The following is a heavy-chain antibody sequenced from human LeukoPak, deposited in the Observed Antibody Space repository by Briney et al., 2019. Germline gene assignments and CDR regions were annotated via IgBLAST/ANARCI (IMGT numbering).Heavy chain of an antibody. Sequence: GGSLRLSCAASGFTFSSYGMSWVRQAPGKGLEWVSAISGSGGSTYYADSVKGRFTISRDNSKNTLYLQMNSLRAEDTAVYYCAKSYNNPTVAVRVRGVIPYFDYWGQGSLVTVSS. D-gene: IGHD3-10*01. J-gene: IGHJ4*02. V-gene: IGHV3-23*01. CDR1: GFTFSSYG. CDR3: AKSYNNPTVAVRVRGVIPYFDY. CDR2: ISGSGGST.